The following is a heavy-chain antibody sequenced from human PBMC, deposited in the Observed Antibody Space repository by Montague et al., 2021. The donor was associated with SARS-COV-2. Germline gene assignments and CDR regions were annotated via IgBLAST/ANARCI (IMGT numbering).Heavy chain of an antibody. CDR2: VYISGST. CDR3: ARVSGYGWGSSFNWFDS. V-gene: IGHV4-61*02. D-gene: IGHD3-10*01. CDR1: GDSINNVNYF. J-gene: IGHJ5*01. Sequence: TLSLTCSVFGDSINNVNYFWSWIRQPAGKGLEWIGRVYISGSTDYNPSLKSRVTMLLDKSANELTLQVTSVTAAATAVYYCARVSGYGWGSSFNWFDSWGQGLVVTVSS.